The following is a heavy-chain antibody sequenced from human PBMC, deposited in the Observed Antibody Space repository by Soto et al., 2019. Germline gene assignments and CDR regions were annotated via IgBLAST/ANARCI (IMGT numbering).Heavy chain of an antibody. J-gene: IGHJ5*02. D-gene: IGHD3-3*01. V-gene: IGHV4-39*01. CDR1: GGSISSSSYY. CDR2: IYYSGST. Sequence: LSLTCTVSGGSISSSSYYWGWIRQPPGKGLEWIGSIYYSGSTYYNPSLKSRVTISVDTSKNQFSLKLSSVTAADTAVYYCARHKKVTIFGVVTWFDPWGQGTLVTVSS. CDR3: ARHKKVTIFGVVTWFDP.